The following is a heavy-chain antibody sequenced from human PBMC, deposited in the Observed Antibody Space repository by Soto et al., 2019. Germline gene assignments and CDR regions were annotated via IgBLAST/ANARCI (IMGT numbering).Heavy chain of an antibody. V-gene: IGHV4-59*08. J-gene: IGHJ4*02. D-gene: IGHD4-17*01. CDR3: ARRYGDCFDY. CDR2: IYYSGST. CDR1: GGSISSYY. Sequence: QVQLQESGPGLVKPSETLSLTCTVSGGSISSYYWSWIRQPPGKGLEWIGYIYYSGSTNYNPSLXSXVXIXLDTSKNQFSLRLSSVTAADTAVYYCARRYGDCFDYWGQGTLVTVSS.